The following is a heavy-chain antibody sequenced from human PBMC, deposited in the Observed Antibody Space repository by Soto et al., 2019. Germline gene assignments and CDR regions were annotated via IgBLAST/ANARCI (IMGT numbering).Heavy chain of an antibody. CDR3: ARVESIAGPGGYYYYGMDV. D-gene: IGHD6-6*01. J-gene: IGHJ6*02. V-gene: IGHV1-69*01. Sequence: QVQLVQSGAEVKKPGSSVKVSCKASGGTFSSYAISWVRQAPGQGLEWMGGIIPIFGTANYEQKFQGRVTITADESTSTAYMELSSLRSEDTAVYYCARVESIAGPGGYYYYGMDVWGQGTTVTVSS. CDR2: IIPIFGTA. CDR1: GGTFSSYA.